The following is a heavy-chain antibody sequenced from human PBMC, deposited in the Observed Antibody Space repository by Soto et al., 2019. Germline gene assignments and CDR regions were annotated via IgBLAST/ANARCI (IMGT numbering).Heavy chain of an antibody. CDR2: INHSGST. V-gene: IGHV4-34*01. Sequence: SETLSLTCAVYGGAFSGYYWSWIRQPPGKGLEWIGEINHSGSTNYNPSLKSRVTISVDTSKNQFSLKLSSVTAADTAVYYCARKTTVTTAFDYWGQGTLVTVSS. CDR1: GGAFSGYY. J-gene: IGHJ4*02. CDR3: ARKTTVTTAFDY. D-gene: IGHD4-17*01.